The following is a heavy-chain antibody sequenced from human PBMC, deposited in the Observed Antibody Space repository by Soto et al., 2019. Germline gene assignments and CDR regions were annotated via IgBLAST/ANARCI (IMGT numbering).Heavy chain of an antibody. V-gene: IGHV3-48*01. D-gene: IGHD3-10*01. CDR1: GFTFSSYS. J-gene: IGHJ4*02. CDR2: ISSSSSTI. CDR3: ASQPYYYGSGTSTDY. Sequence: EVQLVESGGGLVQPGGSLRLSCAASGFTFSSYSMNWVRQAPGKGLEWVSYISSSSSTIYYADSVKGRFTISRDNAKNSLYLQMNRLRAEDTAVYYCASQPYYYGSGTSTDYWGQGPLVTVSS.